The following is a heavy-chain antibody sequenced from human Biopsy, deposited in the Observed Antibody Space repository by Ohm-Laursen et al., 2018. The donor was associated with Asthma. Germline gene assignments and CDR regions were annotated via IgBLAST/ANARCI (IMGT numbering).Heavy chain of an antibody. CDR1: GGTFSNYV. V-gene: IGHV1-69*01. CDR2: IIPMFGTT. D-gene: IGHD3-16*01. J-gene: IGHJ6*02. CDR3: ARVDAIMISGDFYFYSGFDL. Sequence: SSVKVSCKASGGTFSNYVFSWVRQAPGQGLEWMGGIIPMFGTTKYTQKFQARVTITADESTSTAYMEMSSLRSEDTAVYYCARVDAIMISGDFYFYSGFDLWGQGTTVRVSS.